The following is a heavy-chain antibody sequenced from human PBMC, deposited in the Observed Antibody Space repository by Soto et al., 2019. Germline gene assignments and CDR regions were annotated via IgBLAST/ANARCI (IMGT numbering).Heavy chain of an antibody. Sequence: SETLSLTCTVSIGSISSYYWSWIRQPPGKGLEWIGFIYYNGSANYNPSLRSRVTISLDTSKNHLSLKLSSVTAADTAVYYCASPRLYSSGWYYFDYWGQGTLVTVSS. CDR2: IYYNGSA. CDR1: IGSISSYY. V-gene: IGHV4-59*01. D-gene: IGHD6-19*01. J-gene: IGHJ4*02. CDR3: ASPRLYSSGWYYFDY.